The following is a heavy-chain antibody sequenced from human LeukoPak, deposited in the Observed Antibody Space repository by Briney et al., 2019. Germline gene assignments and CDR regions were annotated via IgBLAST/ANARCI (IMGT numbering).Heavy chain of an antibody. D-gene: IGHD3-22*01. CDR3: ARGSPPRRNYDSSGYYSYYLDY. CDR1: GYTFTSYY. J-gene: IGHJ4*02. V-gene: IGHV1-18*04. CDR2: ISAYNGNT. Sequence: ASVKVSCKASGYTFTSYYMHWVRQAPGQGLEWMGWISAYNGNTKYAQKFQGRVTMTTDTSTSTAYMELRSLRSDDTAVYYCARGSPPRRNYDSSGYYSYYLDYWGQGTLVTVSS.